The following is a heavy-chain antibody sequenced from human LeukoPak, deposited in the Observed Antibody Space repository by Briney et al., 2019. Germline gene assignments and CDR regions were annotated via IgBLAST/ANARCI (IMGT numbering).Heavy chain of an antibody. V-gene: IGHV5-51*01. Sequence: GESLKISCKISGDRLTNNWIGWVRQVPGKGLEWMGIIYPGDSNTRYSPSFQGQVTISADKSISTAYLQWSSLKASDTAMYYCARHISGGDIVVVPAAIPYDYWGQGTLVTVSS. CDR3: ARHISGGDIVVVPAAIPYDY. D-gene: IGHD2-2*01. CDR1: GDRLTNNW. J-gene: IGHJ4*02. CDR2: IYPGDSNT.